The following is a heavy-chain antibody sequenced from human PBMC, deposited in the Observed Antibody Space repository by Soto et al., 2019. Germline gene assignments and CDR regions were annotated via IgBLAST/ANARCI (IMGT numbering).Heavy chain of an antibody. CDR1: GGSISRGDYY. D-gene: IGHD1-26*01. CDR2: IYYSGST. CDR3: ARLAGGYNGFFDY. J-gene: IGHJ4*02. Sequence: SETLSLTCAVSGGSISRGDYYWSWIRQSPGKGLEWIGYIYYSGSTYYNPSLKSPLTISVDTSKNQLSLKLSSVTAADTAVYYCARLAGGYNGFFDYWGQGXLVTVYS. V-gene: IGHV4-30-4*01.